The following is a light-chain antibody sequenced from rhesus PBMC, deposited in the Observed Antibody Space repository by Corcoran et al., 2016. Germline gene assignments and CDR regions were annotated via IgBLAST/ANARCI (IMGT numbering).Light chain of an antibody. CDR1: QGINSY. Sequence: DIQMSQSPSSLSASVGDRVTITCRASQGINSYLNWYQQKPEKTPKLLIYYANTLASGVPSRFSGSGSGTDFTITITNLQPEDFATYYCQQGNSDPWTFGQGTKVEIK. V-gene: IGKV1-32*02. CDR2: YAN. CDR3: QQGNSDPWT. J-gene: IGKJ1*01.